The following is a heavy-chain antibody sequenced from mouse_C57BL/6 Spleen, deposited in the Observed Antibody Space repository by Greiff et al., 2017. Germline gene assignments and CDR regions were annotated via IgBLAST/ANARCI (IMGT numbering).Heavy chain of an antibody. D-gene: IGHD1-1*01. Sequence: VQLQQPGAELVRPGSSVKLSCKASGYTFTSYWMHWVKQRPIQGLEWIGNIDPSDSETPYNQKFKDKATLTVDKSSSTAYMQLSSLTSEDSAVYYCALGGITTAPAWFAYWGQGTLGTVSA. CDR1: GYTFTSYW. CDR2: IDPSDSET. CDR3: ALGGITTAPAWFAY. V-gene: IGHV1-52*01. J-gene: IGHJ3*01.